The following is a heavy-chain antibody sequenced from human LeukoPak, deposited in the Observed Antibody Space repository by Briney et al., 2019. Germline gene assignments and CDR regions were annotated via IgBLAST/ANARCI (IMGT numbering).Heavy chain of an antibody. Sequence: SETLSLTCTVSGDPISSGCCYWNWIRQHPGKGLEWRSYIYYSANYYSIPYLMSRITISMDTSKNQFSLRLFSVTAPDTAVYYCARSSGWFHFDYWGQGTLVTVSS. CDR3: ARSSGWFHFDY. D-gene: IGHD6-25*01. J-gene: IGHJ4*02. CDR2: IYYSANY. CDR1: GDPISSGCCY. V-gene: IGHV4-31*03.